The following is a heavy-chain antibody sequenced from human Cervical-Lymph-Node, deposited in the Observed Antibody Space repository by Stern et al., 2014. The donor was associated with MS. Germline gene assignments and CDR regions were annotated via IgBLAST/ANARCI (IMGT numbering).Heavy chain of an antibody. J-gene: IGHJ4*02. CDR2: IYYSGSA. V-gene: IGHV4-31*03. Sequence: QMQLVQSGPGLVKPSQTLSLTCTVSGGSISSGGYYWSWIRQLPGKGLEWIGYIYYSGSAYYNPSLKSRLTISVDTSMNQFSLKLSSLTAADSAVYYCARNRDGYTQFDNWGQGTLVTVSS. CDR1: GGSISSGGYY. CDR3: ARNRDGYTQFDN. D-gene: IGHD5-24*01.